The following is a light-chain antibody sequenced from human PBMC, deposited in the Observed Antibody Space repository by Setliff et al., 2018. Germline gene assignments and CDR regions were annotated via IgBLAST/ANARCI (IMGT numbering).Light chain of an antibody. CDR2: QDR. Sequence: SYELTQPPSVSVSPGQEASITCSGDKLGDKFVSWYQQKSDQSPVLVIYQDRQRPPGIPERFSGSTSRNTATLTISGTQAMDEADYYCQAWDSSTYVFGTGTKVTVL. CDR3: QAWDSSTYV. CDR1: KLGDKF. V-gene: IGLV3-1*01. J-gene: IGLJ1*01.